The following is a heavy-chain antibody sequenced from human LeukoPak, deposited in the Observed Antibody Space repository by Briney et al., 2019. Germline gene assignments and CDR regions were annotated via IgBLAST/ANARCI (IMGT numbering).Heavy chain of an antibody. CDR1: GYTFTGYY. J-gene: IGHJ4*02. V-gene: IGHV1-2*06. CDR2: INPNSGGT. CDR3: ARTGSTGTYDYFDY. Sequence: GASVKVSCTASGYTFTGYYMHWVRQAPGQGLEWMGRINPNSGGTNYAQKFQGRVTMTRDTSISTAYMELSRLRSDDTAVYYCARTGSTGTYDYFDYWGQGTLVTVSS. D-gene: IGHD1-1*01.